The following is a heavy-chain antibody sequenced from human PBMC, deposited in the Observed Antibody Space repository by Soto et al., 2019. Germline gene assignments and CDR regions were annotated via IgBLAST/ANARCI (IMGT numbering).Heavy chain of an antibody. CDR3: ARVPDR. J-gene: IGHJ5*02. CDR2: IYDSGST. Sequence: SETLSLTCTVSGGSISSHYWSLIRQPPGTGLEWIGYIYDSGSTYYNPSLKSRVTISVDRSKNQFSLKLSSVTAADTAVYYCARVPDRWGQGTLVTVSS. V-gene: IGHV4-59*11. D-gene: IGHD2-2*01. CDR1: GGSISSHY.